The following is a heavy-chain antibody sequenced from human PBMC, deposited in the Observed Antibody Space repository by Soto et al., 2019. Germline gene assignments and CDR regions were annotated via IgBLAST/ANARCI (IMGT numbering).Heavy chain of an antibody. J-gene: IGHJ4*02. CDR1: GYTFNNYY. V-gene: IGHV1-46*02. CDR3: ARGGAELATIGSFDY. CDR2: IIPSGGST. D-gene: IGHD5-12*01. Sequence: QVQLVQSGAEVKKPGASVKVSCKAYGYTFNNYYIHWVRQAAGQGLEWMGRIIPSGGSTHYAQRFQGRGTNTKGTAPSTVYMEVGSLRSEDTAFYFRARGGAELATIGSFDYWGQGSLVNVSS.